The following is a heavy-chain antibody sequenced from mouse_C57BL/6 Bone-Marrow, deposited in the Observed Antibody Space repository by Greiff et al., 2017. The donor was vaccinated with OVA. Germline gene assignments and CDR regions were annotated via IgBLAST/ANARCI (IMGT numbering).Heavy chain of an antibody. J-gene: IGHJ4*01. CDR1: GFNITDDY. Sequence: VQLKQSGAELVRPGASVKLSCTASGFNITDDYMHWVKQRPEQGLEWIGWIDPENGDTEYASKFQGKATITADTSSNTAYLQLSSLTSEDTAVYYCTTYYYGSRGYYAMDYWGQGTSVTVSS. D-gene: IGHD1-1*01. CDR2: IDPENGDT. V-gene: IGHV14-4*01. CDR3: TTYYYGSRGYYAMDY.